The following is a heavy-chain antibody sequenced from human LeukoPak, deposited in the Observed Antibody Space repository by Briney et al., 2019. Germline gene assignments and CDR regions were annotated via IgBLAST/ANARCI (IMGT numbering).Heavy chain of an antibody. D-gene: IGHD2-15*01. CDR3: AREGVGYCSGGSCYSNAFDI. V-gene: IGHV3-74*01. CDR1: GFTFSSYW. Sequence: PGGSLRLSCAASGFTFSSYWMHWVRQAPGKGLVWVSRINSDGSSTSYADSVKGRFTISRDNAKNTLYLQMNSLRAEDTAVYYCAREGVGYCSGGSCYSNAFDIWGQGTMVTVSS. CDR2: INSDGSST. J-gene: IGHJ3*02.